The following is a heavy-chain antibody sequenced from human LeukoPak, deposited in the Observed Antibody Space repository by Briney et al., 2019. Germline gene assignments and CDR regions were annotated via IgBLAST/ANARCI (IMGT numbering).Heavy chain of an antibody. CDR3: AKGGPLLSPFDY. Sequence: GGSLRPSCAASGFTFDDYAMHWVRQAPGKGLEWVSGISWNSGSIGYADSVKGRFTISRDNAKNSLYLQMNSLRAEDTALYYCAKGGPLLSPFDYWGQGTLVTVSS. V-gene: IGHV3-9*01. CDR2: ISWNSGSI. D-gene: IGHD2/OR15-2a*01. J-gene: IGHJ4*02. CDR1: GFTFDDYA.